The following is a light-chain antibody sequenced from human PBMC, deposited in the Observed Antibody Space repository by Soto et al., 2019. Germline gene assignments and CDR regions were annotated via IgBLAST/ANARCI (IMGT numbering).Light chain of an antibody. J-gene: IGKJ3*01. CDR2: DAS. CDR3: QQFNSDLFT. V-gene: IGKV1-13*02. CDR1: RAISSA. Sequence: AIQLTQSPSSLSVSVGDRVTITCRASRAISSALAWYQQQPGKPPKLLIYDASTLESGVPSRFSGGGSGTDFTLTISSPQPEDFATYYCQQFNSDLFTFGPGTKVDIK.